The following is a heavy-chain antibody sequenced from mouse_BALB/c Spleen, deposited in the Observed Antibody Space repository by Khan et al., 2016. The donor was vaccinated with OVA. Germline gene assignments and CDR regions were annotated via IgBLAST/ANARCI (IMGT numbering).Heavy chain of an antibody. CDR3: ARSTYRYAFAY. CDR1: GDSITSGY. Sequence: EVQLQESGPSLVKPSQTLSLTCSVTGDSITSGYWSWIRKFPGNKLEYMGYMIYSGNTYYNPSLKSRLSITRTTATDHYCVQLYSVTTEDTATYYCARSTYRYAFAYWGQGTLVTVAA. V-gene: IGHV3-8*02. J-gene: IGHJ3*01. CDR2: MIYSGNT. D-gene: IGHD2-14*01.